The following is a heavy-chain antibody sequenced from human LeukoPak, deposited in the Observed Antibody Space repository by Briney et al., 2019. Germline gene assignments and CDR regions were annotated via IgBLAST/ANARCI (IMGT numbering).Heavy chain of an antibody. Sequence: PSETLSLTCVAYGGSFSNYYWNWIRQSPGKGLEWIGEINHSGSSTYNPSLKSRVTISADTSRNQFTLRLSSVTAADTAIYYCATGVPRPDRILEVPAAIRVAQAFGSWGQGTLVTVSS. V-gene: IGHV4-34*01. CDR3: ATGVPRPDRILEVPAAIRVAQAFGS. J-gene: IGHJ1*01. CDR1: GGSFSNYY. CDR2: INHSGSS. D-gene: IGHD2-2*01.